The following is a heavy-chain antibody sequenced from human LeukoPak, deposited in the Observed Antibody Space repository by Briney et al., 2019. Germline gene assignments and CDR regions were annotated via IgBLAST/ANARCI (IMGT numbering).Heavy chain of an antibody. CDR2: ISSSSSCI. Sequence: GGSLRLSCAASGFTFSSYSMNWVRQAPGKGLEWVSSISSSSSCIYYADSMKGRFTISRDNAKNSLYLQMNSLRAEDTAVYYCARTKMATTNWFDPWGQGTLVTVSS. CDR3: ARTKMATTNWFDP. J-gene: IGHJ5*02. CDR1: GFTFSSYS. V-gene: IGHV3-21*01. D-gene: IGHD5-24*01.